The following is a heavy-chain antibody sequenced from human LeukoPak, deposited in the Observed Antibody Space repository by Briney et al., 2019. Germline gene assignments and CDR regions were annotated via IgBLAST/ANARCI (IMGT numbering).Heavy chain of an antibody. CDR3: AKGNIVATDTHFDY. CDR2: ISYDGSNK. D-gene: IGHD5-12*01. CDR1: GFTFSSYG. V-gene: IGHV3-30*18. J-gene: IGHJ4*02. Sequence: GGSLRLSCAASGFTFSSYGMRWVRQAPGKGLEWVAVISYDGSNKYYADSVKGRFTISRDNSKNTLYLQMNSLRAEDTAVYYCAKGNIVATDTHFDYWGQGTLVTVSS.